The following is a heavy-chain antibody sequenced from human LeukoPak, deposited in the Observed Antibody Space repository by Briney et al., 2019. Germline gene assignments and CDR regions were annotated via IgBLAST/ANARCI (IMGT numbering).Heavy chain of an antibody. CDR3: AKAPTAGLFGHRYFDY. D-gene: IGHD3-22*01. Sequence: GGSLRLSCAASGFTFSSYAMSWVRQAPGKGLEWVSLISGNGGSTYYADSVKGRFTISRDNSKNTLYLQMNSLRAEDTAVYYCAKAPTAGLFGHRYFDYWGQGTLVTVSS. V-gene: IGHV3-23*01. CDR2: ISGNGGST. CDR1: GFTFSSYA. J-gene: IGHJ4*02.